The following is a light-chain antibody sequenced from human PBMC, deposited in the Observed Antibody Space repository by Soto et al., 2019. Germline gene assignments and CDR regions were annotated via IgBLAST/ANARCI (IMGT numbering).Light chain of an antibody. J-gene: IGKJ5*01. V-gene: IGKV3-11*01. CDR3: QQRNVWPPIT. CDR1: QSIHTA. CDR2: DST. Sequence: EIVLTQSPATLALSPGEGATLSCRASQSIHTALAWYQQKSGKPPRLVIYDSTLRANGVPDRFGGSRSGTEFTLTINSLEPEDFAVYYCQQRNVWPPITFGQGTRLEI.